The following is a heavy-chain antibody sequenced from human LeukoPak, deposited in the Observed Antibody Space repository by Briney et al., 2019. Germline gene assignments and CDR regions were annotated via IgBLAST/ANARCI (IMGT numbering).Heavy chain of an antibody. V-gene: IGHV1-2*02. CDR3: AIDYGDVDFDH. CDR1: GGTFSSYA. D-gene: IGHD4-17*01. J-gene: IGHJ4*02. Sequence: GASVKVSCKASGGTFSSYAISWVRQAPGQGLEWMGWINPNSGGTNYAQKFQGRVTMTRDTSISTAYMELSRLTSDDTAVYYCAIDYGDVDFDHWGQGTLVTVSS. CDR2: INPNSGGT.